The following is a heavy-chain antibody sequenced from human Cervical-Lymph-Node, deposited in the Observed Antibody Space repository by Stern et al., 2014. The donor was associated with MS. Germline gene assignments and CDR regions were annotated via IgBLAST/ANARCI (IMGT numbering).Heavy chain of an antibody. J-gene: IGHJ6*02. Sequence: VQLVESGPGLVKPSETLSLTCTVSGASVSSGSYYWGWIRQSPGKRLEWIGYVYYTGTAYSNPSLSSRITISLDTSNHHFFLNLTSVTATDTAVYYCARHDQFLGGMDVWGQGTTVTVSS. V-gene: IGHV4-39*01. CDR2: VYYTGTA. CDR3: ARHDQFLGGMDV. D-gene: IGHD3-3*01. CDR1: GASVSSGSYY.